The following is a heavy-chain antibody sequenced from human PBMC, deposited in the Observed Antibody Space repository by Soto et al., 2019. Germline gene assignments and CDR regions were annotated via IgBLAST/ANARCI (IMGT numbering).Heavy chain of an antibody. CDR2: IWHDGSNK. CDR3: AREDYYYDSGGYSYYVDY. CDR1: GFTFSSYG. D-gene: IGHD3-22*01. V-gene: IGHV3-33*01. Sequence: QVQLVESGGGVVQPGRSLRLSCAASGFTFSSYGMHWVRQAPGKGLEWVAVIWHDGSNKYYADSVKGRFTISRDNSTNTLYMQMDSLRAEDTAVYYCAREDYYYDSGGYSYYVDYWGQGALVSVSS. J-gene: IGHJ4*02.